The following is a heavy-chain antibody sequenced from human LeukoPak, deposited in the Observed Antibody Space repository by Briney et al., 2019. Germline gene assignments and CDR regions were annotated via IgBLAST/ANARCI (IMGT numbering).Heavy chain of an antibody. D-gene: IGHD3-22*01. CDR3: ANYYDSSGYYYRQYFQH. J-gene: IGHJ1*01. V-gene: IGHV5-51*01. CDR1: GYSFTSYW. Sequence: GESLKIPCKGSGYSFTSYWIGWVRQMPGKGLEWMGIIYPGDSDTRYSPSFQGQVTISADKSISTAYLQWSSLKASDTAMYYCANYYDSSGYYYRQYFQHWGQGTLVTVSS. CDR2: IYPGDSDT.